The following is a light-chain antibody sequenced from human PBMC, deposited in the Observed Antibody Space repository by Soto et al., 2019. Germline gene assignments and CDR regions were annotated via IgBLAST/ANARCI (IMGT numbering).Light chain of an antibody. CDR2: GAS. CDR1: QNINNW. J-gene: IGKJ2*01. Sequence: DTQMTQSPSTLSASVGDTVTITCRARQNINNWLAWYQQKPEKVPKLLIYGASTLEDGVPSRFSGSRSGTEFTLTINSLQPDDFATYYCPRYDGYFGQWTKLEIK. CDR3: PRYDGY. V-gene: IGKV1-5*01.